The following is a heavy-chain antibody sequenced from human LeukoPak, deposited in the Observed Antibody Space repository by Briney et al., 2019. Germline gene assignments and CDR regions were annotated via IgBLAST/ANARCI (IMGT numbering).Heavy chain of an antibody. V-gene: IGHV3-53*01. CDR2: IYSGGST. CDR3: ARVASTSPYFYGMDV. Sequence: GGSLRLSCAASAFSVSSNYTSWVRQAPGKGLEWVSVIYSGGSTYYADSVKGRFTISRDRSKNTVYLQMNSLSAEDTAMYYCARVASTSPYFYGMDVWGQGTTVTVSS. CDR1: AFSVSSNY. J-gene: IGHJ6*02.